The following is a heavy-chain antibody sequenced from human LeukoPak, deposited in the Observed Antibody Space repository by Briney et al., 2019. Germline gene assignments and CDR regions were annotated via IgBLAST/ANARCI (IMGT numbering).Heavy chain of an antibody. CDR1: GGSISSYY. CDR2: IYTSGST. J-gene: IGHJ1*01. V-gene: IGHV4-4*07. CDR3: ARGATYYYGSGRSDSFQH. D-gene: IGHD3-10*01. Sequence: PSETLPLTCTVSGGSISSYYWSWIRQPAGKGLEWIGRIYTSGSTNYNASLKSRVTISVDTSKKQFSLKLSSVTAADTAVYYCARGATYYYGSGRSDSFQHWGQGTLVTVSS.